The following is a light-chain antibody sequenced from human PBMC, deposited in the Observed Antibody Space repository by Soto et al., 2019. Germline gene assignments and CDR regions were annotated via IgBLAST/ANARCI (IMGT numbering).Light chain of an antibody. V-gene: IGLV2-14*02. CDR2: QVS. CDR3: SSYTTTSNYV. J-gene: IGLJ1*01. Sequence: QSVLTQPASVSGSPGQSITISCTGGISDVGSYDLVSWYQQHPGKAPKLMIYQVSRRPSGVSNRFFGSKSGNTASLAISGLQPEDEADYYCSSYTTTSNYVFGTGTKVTVL. CDR1: ISDVGSYDL.